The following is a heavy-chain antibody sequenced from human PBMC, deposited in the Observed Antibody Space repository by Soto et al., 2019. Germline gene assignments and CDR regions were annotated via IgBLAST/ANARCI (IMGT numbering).Heavy chain of an antibody. CDR2: IIPIFGTA. V-gene: IGHV1-69*01. CDR1: GGTFSSYA. Sequence: QVQLGQSGAEVKKPGSSVKVSCKASGGTFSSYAISWVRQAPGQGLEWMGGIIPIFGTANYAQKFQGRVTINADESTSTAYMELSSLRSEDTAVYYCATPLGPAGDWYFDLWGRGTLVTVSS. D-gene: IGHD6-19*01. CDR3: ATPLGPAGDWYFDL. J-gene: IGHJ2*01.